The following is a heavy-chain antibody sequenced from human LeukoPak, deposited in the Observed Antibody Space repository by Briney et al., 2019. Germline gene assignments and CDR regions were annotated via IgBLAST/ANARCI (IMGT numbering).Heavy chain of an antibody. J-gene: IGHJ3*02. Sequence: GGSLRLSCVASGFSFSSYSMNWIRQAPWKGLEWVSYISNSSTTTQYADSVKGRFTISRDNAKNSLYLQMNSLRVEDTAVYYCPSESLWFGDGHAFDIWGQGTMVTVSS. D-gene: IGHD3-10*01. CDR2: ISNSSTTT. CDR1: GFSFSSYS. V-gene: IGHV3-48*04. CDR3: PSESLWFGDGHAFDI.